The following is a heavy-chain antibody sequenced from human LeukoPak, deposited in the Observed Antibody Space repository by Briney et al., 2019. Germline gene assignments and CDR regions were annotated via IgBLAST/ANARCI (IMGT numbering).Heavy chain of an antibody. CDR2: ITRSGTYI. J-gene: IGHJ5*02. CDR1: GFTFSNYN. CDR3: ASQSSGWYVDP. V-gene: IGHV3-21*01. D-gene: IGHD6-19*01. Sequence: GGSLRLSCAASGFTFSNYNMNWVRQAPGKAMEWVSSITRSGTYIFYADSVKGRFTISRDNAKNSLYLQMNSLRAEDTAVYYCASQSSGWYVDPWGQGTLVTVSS.